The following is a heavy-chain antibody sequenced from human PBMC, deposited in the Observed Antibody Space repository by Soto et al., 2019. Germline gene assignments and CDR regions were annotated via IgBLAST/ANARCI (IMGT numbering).Heavy chain of an antibody. J-gene: IGHJ6*02. CDR2: ISYDGSNK. CDR1: GFTFRSYG. CDR3: AKVKRDGSVIYGPYYSPYAMHV. Sequence: GGSLRLSCAASGFTFRSYGMHWVRQAPGKGLEWVAVISYDGSNKFYADSVKGRFTISSDNSKNTLYLQMNSLRAEDSAVYYCAKVKRDGSVIYGPYYSPYAMHVSGQAPTVTLSS. V-gene: IGHV3-30*18. D-gene: IGHD3-10*01.